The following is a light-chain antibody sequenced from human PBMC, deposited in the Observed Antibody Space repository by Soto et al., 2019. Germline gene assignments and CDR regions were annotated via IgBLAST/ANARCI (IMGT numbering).Light chain of an antibody. V-gene: IGKV3-20*01. CDR2: GAS. J-gene: IGKJ1*01. CDR3: QHYGSSPET. CDR1: PSVTNY. Sequence: EIVLTQSPGTLSLSPGERATLSCRASPSVTNYLAWYQQKPGQAPRLLIYGASTRATGIPDRFSGSGSGTDFTLTISRLEPEDFAVYYCQHYGSSPETFGQGTKVDIK.